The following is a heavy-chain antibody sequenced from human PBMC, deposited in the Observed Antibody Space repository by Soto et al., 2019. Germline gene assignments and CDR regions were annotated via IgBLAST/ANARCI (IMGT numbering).Heavy chain of an antibody. J-gene: IGHJ6*01. CDR1: GNSVDSNSPA. CDR2: TYYRSKWYN. Sequence: SPTLSLTCVLSGNSVDSNSPAWNWVRQSPSRGLEWLGRTYYRSKWYNDYAVSVKSRITINPDTSKNKFSLQLNSVTPEDTAVYYCSRGYWSTNRCFGMDVWGQGTTVNVSS. CDR3: SRGYWSTNRCFGMDV. V-gene: IGHV6-1*01. D-gene: IGHD2-2*01.